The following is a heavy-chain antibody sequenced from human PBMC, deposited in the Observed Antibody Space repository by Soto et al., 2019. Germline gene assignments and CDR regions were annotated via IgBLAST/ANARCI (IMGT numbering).Heavy chain of an antibody. CDR2: LYSDGST. Sequence: PGGSRRLSCAASGFTVSNNYMTWVRPAAGKGLESVSVLYSDGSTYYADSVKGRFTISRDIPKNTLYLQMNSLRVEDTGLYYCATGCCTEGSSCGFDYWGQGALVTVSS. CDR3: ATGCCTEGSSCGFDY. D-gene: IGHD2-8*02. J-gene: IGHJ4*02. CDR1: GFTVSNNY. V-gene: IGHV3-53*01.